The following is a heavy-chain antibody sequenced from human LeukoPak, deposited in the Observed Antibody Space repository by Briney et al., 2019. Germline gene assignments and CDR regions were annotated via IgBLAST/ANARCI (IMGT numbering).Heavy chain of an antibody. J-gene: IGHJ4*02. CDR2: IYTSGST. CDR3: ARDFPSYGSGSYYNDY. Sequence: SETLSLTCTVSGGSISSYYWSWIRQPAGKGLEWIGRIYTSGSTNYNPSLKSRVTMSVDTSKNQFSLKLSSVTAADTAVYYCARDFPSYGSGSYYNDYWGQGTLVTVSS. V-gene: IGHV4-4*07. D-gene: IGHD3-10*01. CDR1: GGSISSYY.